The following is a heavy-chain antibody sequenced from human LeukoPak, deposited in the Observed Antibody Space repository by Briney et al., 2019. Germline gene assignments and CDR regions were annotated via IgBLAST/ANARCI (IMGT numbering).Heavy chain of an antibody. J-gene: IGHJ4*02. V-gene: IGHV3-23*01. CDR1: GFTFSSYA. CDR3: AKDLGIAVAGSYYFDY. CDR2: ISGSGGST. D-gene: IGHD6-19*01. Sequence: GGSLRLSCAASGFTFSSYAMSWVRQAPGKGLEWVSAISGSGGSTYYANSVKGRFTISRDNSKNTLYLQMNSLRAEDTAVYYGAKDLGIAVAGSYYFDYWGQGTLVTVSS.